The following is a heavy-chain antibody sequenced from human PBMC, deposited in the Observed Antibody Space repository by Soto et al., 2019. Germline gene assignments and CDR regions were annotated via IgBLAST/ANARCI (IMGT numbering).Heavy chain of an antibody. CDR1: GGTFSSYA. CDR2: IIPIFGTA. Sequence: ASVKVSCKASGGTFSSYAISWVRQAPGQGLEWMGGIIPIFGTANYAQKFQGRVTITADKSTSTAYMELSSLRSEDTAVYYCAGGHYGILTGAFDIWGQGTMVTVSS. CDR3: AGGHYGILTGAFDI. V-gene: IGHV1-69*06. J-gene: IGHJ3*02. D-gene: IGHD3-9*01.